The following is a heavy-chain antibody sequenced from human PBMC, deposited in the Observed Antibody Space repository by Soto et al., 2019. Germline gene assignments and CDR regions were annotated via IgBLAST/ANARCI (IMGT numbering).Heavy chain of an antibody. V-gene: IGHV3-9*01. Sequence: GGSLRLSCAASGFTFDDYAMHWVRQAPGKGLEWVSGISWNSGSIGYADSVKGRFTISRDNAKNSLYLQMNSLRAEDTALYYCAKDTGQLAPKYYFDYWGQGTLVTVSS. CDR2: ISWNSGSI. CDR1: GFTFDDYA. D-gene: IGHD6-6*01. CDR3: AKDTGQLAPKYYFDY. J-gene: IGHJ4*02.